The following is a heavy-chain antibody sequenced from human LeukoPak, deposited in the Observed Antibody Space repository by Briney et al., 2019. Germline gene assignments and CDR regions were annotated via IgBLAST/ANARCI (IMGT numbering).Heavy chain of an antibody. Sequence: PGGSLRLSCASSGFTFSFYWMHWVRHAPGKGLVWGSRINNDGRSTSYAGSVKGRFTISRDNAKNTLYLQMNSLRAEDTAVYYCARDNEYCTGGTCRLDYWGQGALVTVS. J-gene: IGHJ4*02. D-gene: IGHD2-15*01. V-gene: IGHV3-74*01. CDR2: INNDGRST. CDR3: ARDNEYCTGGTCRLDY. CDR1: GFTFSFYW.